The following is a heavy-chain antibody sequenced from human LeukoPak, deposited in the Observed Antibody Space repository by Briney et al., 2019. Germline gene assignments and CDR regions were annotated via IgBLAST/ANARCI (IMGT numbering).Heavy chain of an antibody. CDR1: GGSISSSSYY. Sequence: SETLSPTCTVSGGSISSSSYYWGWIRQPPGKGLEWIGSIYSGSTYSNPSLKSRVIISVDTSKNQFSLKLSSVTAADTAVYYCARHVWDIGFQQWGQGTLVTVSS. J-gene: IGHJ1*01. D-gene: IGHD2-8*01. V-gene: IGHV4-39*01. CDR2: IYSGST. CDR3: ARHVWDIGFQQ.